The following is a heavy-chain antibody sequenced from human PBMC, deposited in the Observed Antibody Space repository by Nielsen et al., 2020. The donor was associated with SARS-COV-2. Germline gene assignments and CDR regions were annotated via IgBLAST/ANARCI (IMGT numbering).Heavy chain of an antibody. J-gene: IGHJ6*02. D-gene: IGHD2-2*01. CDR3: ARDGAGSAMLEYYYYGMDV. Sequence: SVKVSCKASGGTFSSYAISWVRQAPGQGLEWMGGIIPILGTANYAQKFQGRVTITADESTSTAYMELSSLRSEDTAVYYCARDGAGSAMLEYYYYGMDVWGQGTTVTVSS. CDR1: GGTFSSYA. V-gene: IGHV1-69*13. CDR2: IIPILGTA.